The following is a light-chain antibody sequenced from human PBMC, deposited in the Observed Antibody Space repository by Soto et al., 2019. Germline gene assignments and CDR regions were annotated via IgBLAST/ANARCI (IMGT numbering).Light chain of an antibody. CDR2: DAS. Sequence: EIVLTQSPATLSLSPGERATLSCRASQSVSSYLAWYQQKPGQAPRLLIYDASNRATGTPARFSGSGSGTDFTLTISRLEPEDFAVYYCQQRSNWPYTFGQGAKLEIK. CDR1: QSVSSY. J-gene: IGKJ2*01. V-gene: IGKV3-11*01. CDR3: QQRSNWPYT.